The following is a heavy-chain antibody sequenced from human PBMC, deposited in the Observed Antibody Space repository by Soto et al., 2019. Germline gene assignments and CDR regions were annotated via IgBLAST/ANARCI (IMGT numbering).Heavy chain of an antibody. V-gene: IGHV3-23*01. CDR2: ISGDGGST. J-gene: IGHJ4*02. Sequence: GSLRLSCAVSGFTFRNYAVIWVRQAPGKGLEWVSAISGDGGSTYYADSVRGRFTISRDNSKNTLYLQMNSLRAADTAVYYCAKRPGYYFDYWGQGTLVTVSS. CDR3: AKRPGYYFDY. CDR1: GFTFRNYA.